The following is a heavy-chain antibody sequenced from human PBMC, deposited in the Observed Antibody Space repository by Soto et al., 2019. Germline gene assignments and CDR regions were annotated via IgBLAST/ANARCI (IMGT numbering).Heavy chain of an antibody. CDR3: ARSPSGWYEVPNDY. CDR2: ISAYNGNT. V-gene: IGHV1-18*04. J-gene: IGHJ4*02. CDR1: GYTFTSYG. Sequence: ASVKVSCKASGYTFTSYGISWVRQAPGQGLEWMGWISAYNGNTNYAQKLQGRVTMTTDTSTSTAYMELRSLRSDDTAVYYCARSPSGWYEVPNDYWGQGTLVTSPQ. D-gene: IGHD6-19*01.